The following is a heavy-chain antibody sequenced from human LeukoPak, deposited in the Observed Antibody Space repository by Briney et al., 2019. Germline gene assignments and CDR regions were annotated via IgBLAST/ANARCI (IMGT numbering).Heavy chain of an antibody. J-gene: IGHJ5*01. CDR1: GFTLSSYW. V-gene: IGHV3-7*05. D-gene: IGHD3-16*02. CDR2: IKQDGSEK. Sequence: GGSLRLSCAASGFTLSSYWMNGVRQAPGKGLEWVANIKQDGSEKYYVDSVKGRFTISRDNAKNSLYLQMYSLRAEETAVYYYARALELITFVGAIGKLNWFDSWGQGTLVTVSS. CDR3: ARALELITFVGAIGKLNWFDS.